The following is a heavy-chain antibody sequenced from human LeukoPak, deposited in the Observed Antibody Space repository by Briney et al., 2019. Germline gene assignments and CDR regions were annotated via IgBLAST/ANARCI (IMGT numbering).Heavy chain of an antibody. CDR2: INPSGGST. CDR1: GYTFTSYY. J-gene: IGHJ4*02. V-gene: IGHV1-46*01. D-gene: IGHD3-22*01. CDR3: ARDRTYYYDSSGSGLHY. Sequence: ASVTVSCTASGYTFTSYYMHWVRQAPGQGLEWMGIINPSGGSTSYAQKFQGRVTMTRDTSTSTVYMELSSLRSEDTAVYYCARDRTYYYDSSGSGLHYWGQGTLVTVSS.